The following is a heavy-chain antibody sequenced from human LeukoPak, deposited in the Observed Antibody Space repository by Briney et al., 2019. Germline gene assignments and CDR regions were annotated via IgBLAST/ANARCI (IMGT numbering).Heavy chain of an antibody. V-gene: IGHV4-61*09. CDR3: ARWAQSITFLRGARTAGDWFDP. CDR2: IYISGST. CDR1: GGSISSSSYY. J-gene: IGHJ5*02. Sequence: SETLSLTCTVSGGSISSSSYYWGWIRQPAGKGLEWIGHIYISGSTNYNPSLKSRVTISVDTSKNQFSLRLSSVTAADTALYYCARWAQSITFLRGARTAGDWFDPWGQGTLVTVSS. D-gene: IGHD3-10*01.